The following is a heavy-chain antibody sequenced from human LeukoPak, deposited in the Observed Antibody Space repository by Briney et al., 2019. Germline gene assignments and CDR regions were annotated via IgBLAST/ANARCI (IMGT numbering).Heavy chain of an antibody. CDR2: INHSGST. CDR1: GGSFSGYY. Sequence: PSETLSLTCAVYGGSFSGYYWSWIRQPPGKGLEWIGEINHSGSTNYNPSLKSRVTISVDTSKNQFSLKLSSVTAADTAVYYCAGVGLLWFGENGVPFDPWGQGTLVTVSS. D-gene: IGHD3-10*01. CDR3: AGVGLLWFGENGVPFDP. J-gene: IGHJ5*02. V-gene: IGHV4-34*01.